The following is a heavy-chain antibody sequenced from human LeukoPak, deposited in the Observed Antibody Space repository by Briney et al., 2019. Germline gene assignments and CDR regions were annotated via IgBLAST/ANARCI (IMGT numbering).Heavy chain of an antibody. CDR3: ARDSPQWGLIVGWFDR. V-gene: IGHV1-18*01. J-gene: IGHJ5*02. CDR2: ISAYNGNT. Sequence: ASVTVSCKASGYTFTSYGISWVRQAPGQGLEWMGWISAYNGNTNYAQTLQGRVTITTDTSTSTAYMGLRSLRSDDTAVYYCARDSPQWGLIVGWFDRWGQGTLVTVSS. D-gene: IGHD2/OR15-2a*01. CDR1: GYTFTSYG.